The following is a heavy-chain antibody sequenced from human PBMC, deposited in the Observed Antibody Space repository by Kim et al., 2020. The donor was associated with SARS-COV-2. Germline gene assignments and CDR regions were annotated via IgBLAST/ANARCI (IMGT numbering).Heavy chain of an antibody. D-gene: IGHD4-17*01. Sequence: SVKGRFTISRDNAKNSLYLQMNSLRAEDTAVYYCARDFPTHDYGDPPFDYWGQGTLVTVSS. V-gene: IGHV3-48*03. CDR3: ARDFPTHDYGDPPFDY. J-gene: IGHJ4*02.